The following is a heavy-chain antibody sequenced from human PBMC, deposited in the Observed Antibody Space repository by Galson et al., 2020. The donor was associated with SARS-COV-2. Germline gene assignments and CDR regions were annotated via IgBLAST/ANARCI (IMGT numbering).Heavy chain of an antibody. CDR2: ISYDGSNK. CDR1: GFTFSSYA. V-gene: IGHV3-30-3*01. CDR3: ARVSESYDSSGYYLYTPDYFDD. Sequence: TGGSLRLSCAASGFTFSSYAMHWVRQAPGKGLEWVAVISYDGSNKYYADSVKGRFTISRDNSKNTLYLQMNSLRAEDTAVYYCARVSESYDSSGYYLYTPDYFDDWGQGTLVTVSS. J-gene: IGHJ4*02. D-gene: IGHD3-22*01.